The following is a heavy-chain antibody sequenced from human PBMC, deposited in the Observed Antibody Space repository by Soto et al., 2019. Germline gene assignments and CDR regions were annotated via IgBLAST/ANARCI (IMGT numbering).Heavy chain of an antibody. CDR1: GGTFSSYA. J-gene: IGHJ6*02. CDR3: ASGFVVIDYNGMDV. Sequence: QVQLVQSGAEVKKPGSSVKVSCKASGGTFSSYAISWVRQAPGQGLEWMGGIIPIFGTANYAQKFQGRVTITADESTSPAYTQLSSLRSEHTAVYYCASGFVVIDYNGMDVWGQGTTVTVSS. CDR2: IIPIFGTA. V-gene: IGHV1-69*12. D-gene: IGHD2-15*01.